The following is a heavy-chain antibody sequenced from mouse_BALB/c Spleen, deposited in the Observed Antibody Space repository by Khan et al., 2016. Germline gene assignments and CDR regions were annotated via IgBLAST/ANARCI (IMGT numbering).Heavy chain of an antibody. CDR2: INTNTGAT. V-gene: IGHV9-3-1*01. CDR1: GYTFTNFG. D-gene: IGHD1-1*01. CDR3: ATGITTVIATRRHY. J-gene: IGHJ2*01. Sequence: QIQLVQSGPELKKPGETVKISCKASGYTFTNFGINWVRQAPGKGLEWMDWINTNTGATTYADAFKGRFAFSLETSASTAYLQINNLKNEDTATNCCATGITTVIATRRHYWGQVTTLTVSS.